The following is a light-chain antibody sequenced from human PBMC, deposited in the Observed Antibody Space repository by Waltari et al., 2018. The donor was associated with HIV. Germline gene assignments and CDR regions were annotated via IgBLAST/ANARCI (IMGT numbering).Light chain of an antibody. Sequence: QSVLTQPPAVSAAPGQKVAIACSGTTSNIGNNFVCWYQKLQGTAPKLLLFDNHKRPSGVSDRFSASKSGTSATLAITGLHTGDEAEYYCGTWDTSLNAGVFGGGTKVSVL. CDR2: DNH. CDR1: TSNIGNNF. V-gene: IGLV1-51*01. J-gene: IGLJ2*01. CDR3: GTWDTSLNAGV.